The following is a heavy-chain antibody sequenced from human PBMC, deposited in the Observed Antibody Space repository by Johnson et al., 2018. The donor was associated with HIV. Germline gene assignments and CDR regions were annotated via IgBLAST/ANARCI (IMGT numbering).Heavy chain of an antibody. J-gene: IGHJ3*02. Sequence: VQLVESGGGLVQPGGSLRLSCAASGFTFSIYWMSWVRQAPGKGLEWVANIKQDGSERYYVDSVKGRFTISRDNAKNSLYLQMNSLRAEDTAVYYCARGISQPYYNFWSGYHYPDAFDIWGQGTMVTVSS. CDR1: GFTFSIYW. V-gene: IGHV3-7*03. CDR3: ARGISQPYYNFWSGYHYPDAFDI. D-gene: IGHD3-3*01. CDR2: IKQDGSER.